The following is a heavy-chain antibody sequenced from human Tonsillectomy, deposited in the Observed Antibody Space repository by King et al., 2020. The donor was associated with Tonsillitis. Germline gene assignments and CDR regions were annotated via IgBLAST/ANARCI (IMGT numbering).Heavy chain of an antibody. D-gene: IGHD3-3*01. CDR2: ISAYNGNT. J-gene: IGHJ5*02. CDR1: GYTFTSYG. V-gene: IGHV1-18*01. CDR3: ARDYDDFWSGSGGWFDP. Sequence: QLVQSGAEVKKPGASVKVSCKASGYTFTSYGISWVRQAPGQGLEWMGWISAYNGNTNYAQKLQGRVTMTTDTSTSTAYMELGGLRSDDTAVYYCARDYDDFWSGSGGWFDPWGQGTLVTVSS.